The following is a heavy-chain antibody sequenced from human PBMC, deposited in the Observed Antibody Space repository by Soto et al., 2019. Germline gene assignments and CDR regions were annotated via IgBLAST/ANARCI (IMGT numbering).Heavy chain of an antibody. CDR2: ISAYNGNT. CDR1: GYTFTSYG. D-gene: IGHD3-22*01. CDR3: ATQYYYDSSGPCYYFDY. Sequence: QVQLVQSGAEVKKPGASVKVSCKASGYTFTSYGISWVRQAPGQGLEWMGWISAYNGNTNYAQKLQGRVTMTTDTSTSTAYMELRSLRSDDTAVYYCATQYYYDSSGPCYYFDYWGQGPLFTVSS. V-gene: IGHV1-18*01. J-gene: IGHJ4*02.